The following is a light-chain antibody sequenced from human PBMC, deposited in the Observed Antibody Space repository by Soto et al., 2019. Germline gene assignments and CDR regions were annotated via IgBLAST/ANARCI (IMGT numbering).Light chain of an antibody. CDR1: QTVISSY. Sequence: EIVLTQSPGTLSLSPGERATLSCRASQTVISSYLAWYQQKPGQAPRLLIFCASSRATGIPDRLSGSGSGTDFTLTISGLAPDDFALYYCLQYGGSPRTFGQGTKLEIK. J-gene: IGKJ2*01. V-gene: IGKV3-20*01. CDR2: CAS. CDR3: LQYGGSPRT.